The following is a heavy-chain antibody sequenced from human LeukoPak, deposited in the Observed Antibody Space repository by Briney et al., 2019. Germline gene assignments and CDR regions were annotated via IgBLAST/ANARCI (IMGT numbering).Heavy chain of an antibody. CDR2: IYSGGST. Sequence: GGSLRLSCAASGFTVSSNYMSWVRQAPGKGLERVSVIYSGGSTYYADSVKGRFTISRDNSKNTLYLQMNSLRAEDTAVYYCARVFGWYYFDYWGQGTLVTVSS. CDR3: ARVFGWYYFDY. CDR1: GFTVSSNY. V-gene: IGHV3-53*01. J-gene: IGHJ4*02. D-gene: IGHD6-19*01.